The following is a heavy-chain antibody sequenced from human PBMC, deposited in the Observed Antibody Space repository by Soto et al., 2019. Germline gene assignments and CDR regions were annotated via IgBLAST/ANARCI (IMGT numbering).Heavy chain of an antibody. D-gene: IGHD6-13*01. V-gene: IGHV4-61*01. CDR2: IYYIGST. CDR1: GGSVSSGSYY. J-gene: IGHJ6*02. Sequence: PSETLSLTCTVSGGSVSSGSYYWSWIRQPPGKGLEWIGYIYYIGSTNYNPSLKSRVTISVDTSKNQFSLKLSSVPAADTAVYYCARVPTYSSSWYGEYYYYYYGMDVWGQGTTVTVSS. CDR3: ARVPTYSSSWYGEYYYYYYGMDV.